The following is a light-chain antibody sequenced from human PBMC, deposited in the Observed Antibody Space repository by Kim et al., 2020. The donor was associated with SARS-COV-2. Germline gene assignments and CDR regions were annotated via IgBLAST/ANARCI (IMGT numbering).Light chain of an antibody. Sequence: TVTISCARSSGSIDNSCVQWDQQRPGSAPTIVIYEDNLRPSGVPDRFSGSIDISSNSASLTISGLKTEDEADYHCQSYDNTNRGVFGGGTQLTVL. CDR2: EDN. CDR1: SGSIDNSC. V-gene: IGLV6-57*03. CDR3: QSYDNTNRGV. J-gene: IGLJ3*02.